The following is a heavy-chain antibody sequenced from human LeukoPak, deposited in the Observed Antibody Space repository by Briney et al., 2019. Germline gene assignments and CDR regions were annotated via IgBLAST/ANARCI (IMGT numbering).Heavy chain of an antibody. V-gene: IGHV3-15*01. Sequence: GGSLRLSCAASGFTLRNAWMSWFRQAQGKGLKGVAPLKRKLDGGTTDYAAPVKGRFTISRDDSKNTLYLQMNSLKTEDTAVYYCTTGGVLAYCGGDCYSGFDYWGQGTLVTVSS. D-gene: IGHD2-21*02. J-gene: IGHJ4*02. CDR1: GFTLRNAW. CDR2: LKRKLDGGTT. CDR3: TTGGVLAYCGGDCYSGFDY.